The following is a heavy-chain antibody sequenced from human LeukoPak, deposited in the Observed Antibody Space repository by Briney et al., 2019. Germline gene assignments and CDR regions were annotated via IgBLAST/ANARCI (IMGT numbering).Heavy chain of an antibody. Sequence: QPGRSLRLSCAASGFTFSSYGMHWVRQAPGKGLEWVAVISYDGSNKYYADSVKGRFTISRDNSKNTLYLQMNSLRAEDTAVYYCAKEYYYDGVLDYWGQGTLVTVSS. CDR3: AKEYYYDGVLDY. D-gene: IGHD3-22*01. V-gene: IGHV3-30*18. J-gene: IGHJ4*02. CDR2: ISYDGSNK. CDR1: GFTFSSYG.